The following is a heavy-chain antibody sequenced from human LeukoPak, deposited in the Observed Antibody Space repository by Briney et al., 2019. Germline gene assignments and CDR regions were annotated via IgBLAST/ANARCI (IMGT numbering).Heavy chain of an antibody. CDR1: GFTVSSNY. D-gene: IGHD3-22*01. CDR3: ARANYYYDSSGYLN. J-gene: IGHJ4*02. V-gene: IGHV3-66*01. CDR2: IYSGGST. Sequence: PGRSLRLSCAASGFTVSSNYMSWVRQAPGKGLEWVSVIYSGGSTYYADPVKGRFTISRDNSKNTLYLQMNSLRAEDTAVYYCARANYYYDSSGYLNWGQGTLVTVSS.